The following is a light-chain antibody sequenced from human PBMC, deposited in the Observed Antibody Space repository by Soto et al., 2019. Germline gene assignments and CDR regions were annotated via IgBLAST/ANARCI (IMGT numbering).Light chain of an antibody. CDR3: SSYTSSNTEV. CDR2: DVS. CDR1: SSDVGAYNY. Sequence: QSALTQPASVSGSPGQSITISCTGTSSDVGAYNYVSWYQHHPGQAPKLIIYDVSDRPSGVSNRFSASKSGNTASLTISGLQAEDEADYYCSSYTSSNTEVFGTGTKLTVL. V-gene: IGLV2-14*03. J-gene: IGLJ1*01.